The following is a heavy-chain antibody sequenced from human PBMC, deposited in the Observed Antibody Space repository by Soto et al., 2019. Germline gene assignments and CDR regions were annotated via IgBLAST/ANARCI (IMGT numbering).Heavy chain of an antibody. Sequence: QVQLVQSGAEVKKPGASVKVSCKASGYTFTSYYMHWVRQAPGQGLEWMGIINPSGGSTSYAQKFQGRVNMTRDTSTSTVYMELSSLRSEDTAVYYCARGSAVADPKVPHEKTDFDYWGQGTLVTVSS. J-gene: IGHJ4*02. CDR2: INPSGGST. CDR1: GYTFTSYY. D-gene: IGHD6-19*01. V-gene: IGHV1-46*01. CDR3: ARGSAVADPKVPHEKTDFDY.